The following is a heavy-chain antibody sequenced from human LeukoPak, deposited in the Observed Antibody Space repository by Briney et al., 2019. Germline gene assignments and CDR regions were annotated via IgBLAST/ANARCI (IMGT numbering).Heavy chain of an antibody. CDR1: GFTFSSYA. J-gene: IGHJ4*02. CDR2: IRGRGGST. D-gene: IGHD3-9*01. Sequence: GGSLRLSCAASGFTFSSYAMSWVRQAPGKGLEWVSAIRGRGGSTYYADSVKGRFTISRDNSRNTLFLQMNSLRAEDTAVYYCAKVRSDYYDILTGNYNPLFDYWGQGTLVTVSS. V-gene: IGHV3-23*01. CDR3: AKVRSDYYDILTGNYNPLFDY.